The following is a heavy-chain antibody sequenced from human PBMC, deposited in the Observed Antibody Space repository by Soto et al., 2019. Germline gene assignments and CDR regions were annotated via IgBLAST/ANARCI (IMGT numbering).Heavy chain of an antibody. CDR1: GYTFTSYG. D-gene: IGHD3-22*01. CDR3: ARDYYDSSGYRHDAFDI. V-gene: IGHV1-18*01. Sequence: ASVKVSCKASGYTFTSYGISLVRQAPGQGLEWMGWISAYNGNTNYAQKLQGRVTMTTDTSTSTAYMELRSLRSDDTAVYYCARDYYDSSGYRHDAFDIWGQGTMVTVSS. J-gene: IGHJ3*02. CDR2: ISAYNGNT.